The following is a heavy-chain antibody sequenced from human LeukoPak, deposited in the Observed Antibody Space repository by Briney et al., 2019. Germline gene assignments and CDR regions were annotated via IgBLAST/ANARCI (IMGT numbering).Heavy chain of an antibody. CDR3: AKGRYSYGLLDY. CDR1: GFTFSSYW. J-gene: IGHJ4*02. V-gene: IGHV3-23*01. Sequence: SGGSLRLSCAASGFTFSSYWMSWVRQAPVKGLEWVSSIRGSGDSTYYADSLKGRFTISRDNSKNTVYLQMNSLRAEDAAVYYCAKGRYSYGLLDYWGQGTLVTVSS. CDR2: IRGSGDST. D-gene: IGHD5-18*01.